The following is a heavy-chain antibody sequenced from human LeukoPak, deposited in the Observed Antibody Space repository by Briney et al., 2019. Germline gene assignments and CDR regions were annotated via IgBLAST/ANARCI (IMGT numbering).Heavy chain of an antibody. CDR1: GFTVSSNY. CDR2: IYSGGST. Sequence: TGGSLRLSCAASGFTVSSNYMSWVRQAPGKGLEWVSVIYSGGSTYYADSVKGRFTISRDNSKNTLYLQMNSLRAEDTAVYYCARDVSTMVRGVPTDAFDIWGQGTMVTASS. V-gene: IGHV3-53*01. CDR3: ARDVSTMVRGVPTDAFDI. J-gene: IGHJ3*02. D-gene: IGHD3-10*01.